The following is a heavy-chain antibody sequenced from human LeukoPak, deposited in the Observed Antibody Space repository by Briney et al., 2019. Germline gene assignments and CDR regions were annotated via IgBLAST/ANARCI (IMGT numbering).Heavy chain of an antibody. CDR1: GGSISSYY. CDR3: ARALYSSGWSNV. J-gene: IGHJ4*02. D-gene: IGHD6-19*01. V-gene: IGHV4-59*01. CDR2: IYYSGST. Sequence: SETLSLTCTVSGGSISSYYWSWLRQPPGKGLEWIGYIYYSGSTNYNPSLKSRVTISVDTSKNQFSLKLSSVTAADTAVYYCARALYSSGWSNVWGQGTLVTVSS.